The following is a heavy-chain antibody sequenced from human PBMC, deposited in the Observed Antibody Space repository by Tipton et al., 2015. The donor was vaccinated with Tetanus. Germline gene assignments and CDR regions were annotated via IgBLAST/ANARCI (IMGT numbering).Heavy chain of an antibody. Sequence: SLRLSCVASGFTFSNYALTWVRQAPGKGLEWVAVSWYDGTDKYYADSVKGRFTISRDNSKNTLYLQMNSLRAEDTAVYYCAREADCSGGSCFSGDFDNWGQGTQVTVSS. D-gene: IGHD2-15*01. CDR3: AREADCSGGSCFSGDFDN. CDR1: GFTFSNYA. J-gene: IGHJ4*02. V-gene: IGHV3-33*08. CDR2: SWYDGTDK.